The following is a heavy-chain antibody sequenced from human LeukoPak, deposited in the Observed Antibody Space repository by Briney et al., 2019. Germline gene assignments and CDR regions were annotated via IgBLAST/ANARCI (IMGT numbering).Heavy chain of an antibody. CDR3: ARAINYDSSGYYQIDY. J-gene: IGHJ4*02. Sequence: SGTLSLTCTVSGGSISSYYWSWIRQPPGKGLEWIGYIYYSGSTNYNPSLKSRVTISVDTSKNQFSLKLSSVTAADTAVYYCARAINYDSSGYYQIDYWGQGTLVTVSS. CDR2: IYYSGST. CDR1: GGSISSYY. V-gene: IGHV4-59*01. D-gene: IGHD3-22*01.